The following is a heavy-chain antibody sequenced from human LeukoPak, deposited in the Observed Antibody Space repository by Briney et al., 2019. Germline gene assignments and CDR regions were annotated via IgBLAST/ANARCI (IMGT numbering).Heavy chain of an antibody. CDR1: GFTFSSYG. CDR3: ARGWERPYGSGSYPY. V-gene: IGHV3-30*02. Sequence: PGGSLRLSCAASGFTFSSYGMHWVRQAPGKGLEWVAFIRYDGSNKYYADSVKGRFTISRDNSKNTLYLQMNSLRAEDTAVYYCARGWERPYGSGSYPYWGQGTLVTVSS. J-gene: IGHJ4*02. D-gene: IGHD3-10*01. CDR2: IRYDGSNK.